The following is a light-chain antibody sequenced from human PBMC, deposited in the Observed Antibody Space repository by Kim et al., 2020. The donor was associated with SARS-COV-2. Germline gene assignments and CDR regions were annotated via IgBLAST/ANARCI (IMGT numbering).Light chain of an antibody. V-gene: IGKV3-15*01. CDR1: QSVSSK. CDR2: DAS. CDR3: QQYNNCPPVT. Sequence: EIVMTQSPATLSVSPGERATLSCRASQSVSSKLAWYQQKPGQAPRLLMYDASTRATGIPARFSGSGSGTEFTLTISSLQSEDFAVYYCQQYNNCPPVTFGQGTQVDIK. J-gene: IGKJ1*01.